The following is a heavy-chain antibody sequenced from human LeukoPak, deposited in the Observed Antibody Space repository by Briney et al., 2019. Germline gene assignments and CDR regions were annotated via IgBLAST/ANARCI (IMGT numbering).Heavy chain of an antibody. Sequence: ASVKVSCKASGGTFSSYAISWVRQAPGQGLEWMGGIIPIFGTANYAQKFQGRVTITADESTSTAYMELSSLRSEDTAVYYCARDLRSSSRWGPYYYYYMDVWGKGTTVTVSS. J-gene: IGHJ6*03. CDR3: ARDLRSSSRWGPYYYYYMDV. CDR2: IIPIFGTA. V-gene: IGHV1-69*13. CDR1: GGTFSSYA. D-gene: IGHD6-13*01.